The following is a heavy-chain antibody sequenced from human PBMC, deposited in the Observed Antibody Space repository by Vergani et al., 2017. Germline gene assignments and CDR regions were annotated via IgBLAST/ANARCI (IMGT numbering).Heavy chain of an antibody. CDR3: ARGYCSSTSCYKGYYYYYMDV. Sequence: EVQLVESGGGLVQPGGSLRLSCAASGFTFSSYWMSWVRQAPGKGLGWVANIKQDGSEKYYVDSVKGRFTISRDNAKNSLYLQMNSLRAEDTAVYYCARGYCSSTSCYKGYYYYYMDVWGKGTTVTVSS. J-gene: IGHJ6*03. V-gene: IGHV3-7*01. CDR1: GFTFSSYW. D-gene: IGHD2-2*02. CDR2: IKQDGSEK.